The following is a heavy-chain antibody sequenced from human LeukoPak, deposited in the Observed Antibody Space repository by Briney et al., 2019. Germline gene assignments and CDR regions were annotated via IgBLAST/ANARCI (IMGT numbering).Heavy chain of an antibody. CDR1: GGTFSSYA. V-gene: IGHV1-69*04. CDR3: ARSGVAPAASNWFDP. Sequence: ASVKVSCKASGGTFSSYAISWVRQAPGQGLEWMGRIIPILGIANYAQKFQGRVTITADISTSTAYMELSSLRSEDTAVYYCARSGVAPAASNWFDPWGQGTLVTVSS. CDR2: IIPILGIA. J-gene: IGHJ5*02. D-gene: IGHD2-2*01.